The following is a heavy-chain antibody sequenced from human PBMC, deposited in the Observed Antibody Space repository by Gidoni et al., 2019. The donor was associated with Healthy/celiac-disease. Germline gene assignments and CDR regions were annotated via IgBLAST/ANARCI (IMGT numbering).Heavy chain of an antibody. CDR3: ARVPGIEDY. CDR2: INHSGST. CDR1: VGSFSGYY. Sequence: QVQLQQWGAGLLKPSETLSLTCAVYVGSFSGYYWSWIRQPPGKGLEWIGEINHSGSTNYNPSLKSRVTISVDTSKNQFSLKLSSVTAADTAVYYCARVPGIEDYWGQGTLVTVSS. J-gene: IGHJ4*02. D-gene: IGHD6-13*01. V-gene: IGHV4-34*01.